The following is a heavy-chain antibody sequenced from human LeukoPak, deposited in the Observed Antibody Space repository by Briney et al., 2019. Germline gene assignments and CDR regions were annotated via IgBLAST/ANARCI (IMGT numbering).Heavy chain of an antibody. J-gene: IGHJ4*02. CDR2: ISGSGGST. CDR3: ARTKGAHYGHYTFDY. CDR1: GFTFSSYA. Sequence: GGSLRLSCAASGFTFSSYAMSWVRQAPGKGREWVSGISGSGGSTYYADSVKGRFTISRDNSKNTLYLQMNSLRAEDTAVYYCARTKGAHYGHYTFDYWGQGTLVTVSS. D-gene: IGHD4-17*01. V-gene: IGHV3-23*01.